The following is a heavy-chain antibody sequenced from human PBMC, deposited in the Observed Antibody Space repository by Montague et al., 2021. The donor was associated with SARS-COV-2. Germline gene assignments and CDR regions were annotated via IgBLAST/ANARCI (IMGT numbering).Heavy chain of an antibody. V-gene: IGHV3-30-3*01. CDR3: ARDLSYYGMDV. J-gene: IGHJ6*02. D-gene: IGHD2/OR15-2a*01. CDR2: ISYDGSNK. Sequence: SLRLSCAASGFTFSSYAMHWVRQAPGKGLEWVAVISYDGSNKYCADSVKGRFTISRDNSKNTLYLQMNSLRAEDTAVYYCARDLSYYGMDVWGQGTTVTVSS. CDR1: GFTFSSYA.